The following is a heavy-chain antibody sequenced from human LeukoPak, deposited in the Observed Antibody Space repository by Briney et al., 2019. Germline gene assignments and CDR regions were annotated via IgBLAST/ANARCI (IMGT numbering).Heavy chain of an antibody. D-gene: IGHD3-10*01. CDR1: GFTFSSYA. V-gene: IGHV3-23*01. Sequence: GGSLRLSCAASGFTFSSYAMSWVRQAPGKGLEWVSAISGSGGSTYYADSVKGRFTISRDNSKNTLYLQMNSLRAEDTAVYYCAKDPSYGSGSSPYGMDVWGQGTTVTVSS. CDR3: AKDPSYGSGSSPYGMDV. J-gene: IGHJ6*02. CDR2: ISGSGGST.